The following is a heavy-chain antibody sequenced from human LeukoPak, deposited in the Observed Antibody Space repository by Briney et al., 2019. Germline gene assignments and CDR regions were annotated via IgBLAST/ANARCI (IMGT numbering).Heavy chain of an antibody. V-gene: IGHV4-59*01. CDR3: AVEYSSSWFDY. CDR1: GGSISSYY. Sequence: SETLSLTCTVSGGSISSYYWSWIRQPPGKGLEWIGYIYYSGSTNYNPSLKSRVTISVDTSKNQFSLKLSSVTAADTAVYYCAVEYSSSWFDYWGQGTLATVSS. J-gene: IGHJ4*02. D-gene: IGHD6-6*01. CDR2: IYYSGST.